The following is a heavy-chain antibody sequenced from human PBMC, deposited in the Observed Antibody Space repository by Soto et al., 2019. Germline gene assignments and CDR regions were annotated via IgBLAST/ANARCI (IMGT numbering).Heavy chain of an antibody. V-gene: IGHV4-30-4*01. Sequence: SETLSLTCTVSGGSIDNYEYYWTWIRQPPGKGLEWVGYIYYSGRTNYNPSLNSRLTISLDTSKNQFSLRLTSVSAADTAMYYCARDRSNSPDYFDFWGQGTLVTV. CDR2: IYYSGRT. J-gene: IGHJ4*02. CDR3: ARDRSNSPDYFDF. D-gene: IGHD6-6*01. CDR1: GGSIDNYEYY.